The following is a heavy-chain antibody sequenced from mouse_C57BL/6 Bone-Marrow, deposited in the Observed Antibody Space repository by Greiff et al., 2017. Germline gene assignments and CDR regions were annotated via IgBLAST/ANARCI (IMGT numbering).Heavy chain of an antibody. CDR3: AISLYYFDY. Sequence: VQLQQSGPELVKPGASVKISCKASGYSFTGYYMNWVKQSPEKSLEWIGEINPSTGGTTYNQKFKAKATLTVDKSSSTAYMQLKSLTSEDSAVYYCAISLYYFDYWGQGTTLTVSS. CDR2: INPSTGGT. J-gene: IGHJ2*01. CDR1: GYSFTGYY. V-gene: IGHV1-42*01.